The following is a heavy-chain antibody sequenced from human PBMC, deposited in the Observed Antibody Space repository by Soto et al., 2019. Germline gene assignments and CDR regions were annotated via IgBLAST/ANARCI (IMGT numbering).Heavy chain of an antibody. CDR3: ARDLYCSGGSCYSKPFDY. J-gene: IGHJ4*02. V-gene: IGHV4-34*01. Sequence: QVQLQQWGAGLLKPSETLSLTCAVYGGSFSGYYWSWIRQPPGKGLEWIGEINHSGSTNYNPSLKSRVTISVDTSKNQFSLKLSSVTAADMAVYYCARDLYCSGGSCYSKPFDYWGQGTLVTVSS. CDR1: GGSFSGYY. D-gene: IGHD2-15*01. CDR2: INHSGST.